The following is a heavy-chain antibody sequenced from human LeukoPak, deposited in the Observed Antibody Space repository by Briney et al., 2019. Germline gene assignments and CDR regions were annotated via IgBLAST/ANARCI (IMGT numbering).Heavy chain of an antibody. CDR2: INHSGST. D-gene: IGHD4-17*01. Sequence: SETLSLTCAVYGGSFSGYYWSWIRQPPGKGLEWIGEINHSGSTNYNPSLKSRVTMSVDTSKNQFSLKLSSVTALDTAVYYCAGEVATVTTYAFDIWGQGTMVTVSS. V-gene: IGHV4-34*01. CDR3: AGEVATVTTYAFDI. J-gene: IGHJ3*02. CDR1: GGSFSGYY.